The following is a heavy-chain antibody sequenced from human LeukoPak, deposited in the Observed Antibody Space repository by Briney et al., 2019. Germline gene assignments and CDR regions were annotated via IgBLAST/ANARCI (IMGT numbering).Heavy chain of an antibody. V-gene: IGHV4-39*01. CDR1: GDSISSSSYY. CDR2: IYYSGST. J-gene: IGHJ4*02. D-gene: IGHD6-13*01. CDR3: AGLAAAGTVFDY. Sequence: SETLSLTCTVSGDSISSSSYYWGWIRQPPGKGLEWIGSIYYSGSTYYNPSLKSRVTISVNTSKNQFSLKLSSVTAADTAVYYCAGLAAAGTVFDYWGQGTLVTVSS.